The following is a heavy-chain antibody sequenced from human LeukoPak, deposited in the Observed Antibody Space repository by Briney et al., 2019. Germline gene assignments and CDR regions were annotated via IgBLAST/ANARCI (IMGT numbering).Heavy chain of an antibody. Sequence: GGSLRLSCAASGFTFSNAWMSWVRQAPGKGLEWVGRIKSKTDGGTTDYAAPVKGRFTISRDDSKNTLYLQMNSLKTEDTAVYYCTTAITMVRGALGPDYWGQGTLVTVSS. CDR2: IKSKTDGGTT. CDR1: GFTFSNAW. J-gene: IGHJ4*02. D-gene: IGHD3-10*01. CDR3: TTAITMVRGALGPDY. V-gene: IGHV3-15*01.